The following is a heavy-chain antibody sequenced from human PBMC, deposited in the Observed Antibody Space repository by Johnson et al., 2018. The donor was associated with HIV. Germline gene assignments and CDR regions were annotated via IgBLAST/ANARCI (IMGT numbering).Heavy chain of an antibody. D-gene: IGHD6-6*01. V-gene: IGHV3-20*04. CDR3: ARGSSGSFDL. J-gene: IGHJ3*01. Sequence: VQLVESGGRVARPGGSLRLSCEASGFTFNEYDMSWVRQAPGKGLEWVSGINWNGATPGSADSVKGRFTISRDNAKNSLDLQMGSLRAEDMAVYYCARGSSGSFDLGGRGTMVTVSS. CDR2: INWNGATP. CDR1: GFTFNEYD.